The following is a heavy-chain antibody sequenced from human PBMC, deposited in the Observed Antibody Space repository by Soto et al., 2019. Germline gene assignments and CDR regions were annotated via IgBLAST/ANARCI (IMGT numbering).Heavy chain of an antibody. CDR2: IYHSGST. V-gene: IGHV4-30-2*01. J-gene: IGHJ5*02. Sequence: SETLSLTCAVSGGSISSGGYSWSWIRQPPGKGLEWIGYIYHSGSTYYNPSLKSRVTISVDRSKNQFSLKLSSVTAADTAVYYCAREGGRVFGVISNWFDPWGQGTLVTVS. CDR1: GGSISSGGYS. CDR3: AREGGRVFGVISNWFDP. D-gene: IGHD3-3*01.